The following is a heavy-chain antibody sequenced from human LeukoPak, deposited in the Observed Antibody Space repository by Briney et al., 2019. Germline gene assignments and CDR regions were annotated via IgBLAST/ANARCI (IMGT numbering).Heavy chain of an antibody. CDR2: ISDSGSDT. V-gene: IGHV3-23*01. CDR3: AKVLHRGAFRGQVYFDS. D-gene: IGHD3-10*01. Sequence: GGSLRLSCIGSEFTFSGYAMSWGRQAPGKGLEWVAIISDSGSDTNYADSVKGRFTISRDNSKNTLHLQMNSLRVEDTAIYFCAKVLHRGAFRGQVYFDSWGQGTLVTVS. J-gene: IGHJ4*02. CDR1: EFTFSGYA.